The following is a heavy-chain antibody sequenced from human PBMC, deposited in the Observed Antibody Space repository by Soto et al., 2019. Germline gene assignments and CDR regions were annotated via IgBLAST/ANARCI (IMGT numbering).Heavy chain of an antibody. Sequence: GGSLRLSCAASGFTVSNYYMTWVRQAPGKGLEWVSVIYTGGSTTYADSVKGRFTTSRDNSKNTVFLQMNSLRVEDTAVYYCARSFDYWGQGILVTVSS. CDR3: ARSFDY. CDR1: GFTVSNYY. V-gene: IGHV3-66*01. CDR2: IYTGGST. J-gene: IGHJ4*02.